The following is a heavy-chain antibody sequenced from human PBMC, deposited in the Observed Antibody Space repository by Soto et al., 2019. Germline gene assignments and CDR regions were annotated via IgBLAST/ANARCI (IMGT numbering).Heavy chain of an antibody. CDR1: GGSISSGGYY. CDR2: IYYSGST. V-gene: IGHV4-31*03. Sequence: PSETLSLTCTVSGGSISSGGYYWSWIRQHPGKGLEWIGYIYYSGSTYYNPSLKSRVTISVDTSKNQFSLKLSSVTAADTAVYYCARTTYYYDSSGSRTDYWGQGTLVTVSS. CDR3: ARTTYYYDSSGSRTDY. J-gene: IGHJ4*02. D-gene: IGHD3-22*01.